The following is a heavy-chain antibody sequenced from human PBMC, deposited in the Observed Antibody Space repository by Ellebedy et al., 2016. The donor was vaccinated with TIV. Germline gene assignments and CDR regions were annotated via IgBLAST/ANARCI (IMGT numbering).Heavy chain of an antibody. V-gene: IGHV3-72*01. CDR3: AAVQYWEAVFDM. J-gene: IGHJ3*02. CDR1: GFKFSDHY. D-gene: IGHD2-8*02. CDR2: IRSKADSYTT. Sequence: PGGSLRLSCAASGFKFSDHYMDWVRQAPGKGLEWVGRIRSKADSYTTEYATSVKGRFTISRDDSKNSLYLQMNSLKTEDTAVDYCAAVQYWEAVFDMWGQGTMVTVSS.